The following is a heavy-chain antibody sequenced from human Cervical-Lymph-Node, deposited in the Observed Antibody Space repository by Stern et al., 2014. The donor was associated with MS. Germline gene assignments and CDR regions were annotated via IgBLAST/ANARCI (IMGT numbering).Heavy chain of an antibody. CDR1: GYTFTSYA. CDR2: VRAGKGAT. Sequence: QVQLVQSGAEVKKPGASVKVSCKASGYTFTSYAIHWVRQAPGQRLEWMGWVRAGKGATRYSQKFQGRVTITRDTSATTAYMELSSLRSEDTAEYYCARSEEGRATDYWGQGTLVTVSS. V-gene: IGHV1-3*01. CDR3: ARSEEGRATDY. J-gene: IGHJ4*02.